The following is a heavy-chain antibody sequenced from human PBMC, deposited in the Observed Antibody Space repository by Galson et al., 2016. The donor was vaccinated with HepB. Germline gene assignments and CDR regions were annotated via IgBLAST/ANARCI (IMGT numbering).Heavy chain of an antibody. D-gene: IGHD5-12*01. Sequence: SLRLSCAASGFTFSIYSMNWVRQAPGKGLEWISYISSSSRTIYYADSVQGRFTISRDNAKNSLYLQMNSLRDEDTAVYYCARDKSPGYSGYESPFNWFDPGGQGTLVTVSS. V-gene: IGHV3-48*02. CDR3: ARDKSPGYSGYESPFNWFDP. CDR2: ISSSSRTI. CDR1: GFTFSIYS. J-gene: IGHJ5*02.